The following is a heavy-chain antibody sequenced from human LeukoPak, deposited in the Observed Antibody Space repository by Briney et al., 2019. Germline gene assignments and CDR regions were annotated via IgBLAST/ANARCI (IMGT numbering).Heavy chain of an antibody. D-gene: IGHD6-19*01. J-gene: IGHJ3*02. CDR3: AKTGGKGQWLYAFDI. CDR2: INGSGSST. V-gene: IGHV3-23*01. CDR1: GFTFSSYA. Sequence: GGSLRLSCAASGFTFSSYAMSWVRQAPGKGLEWVSAINGSGSSTYYADFVKGRFTISRDNSRNTLYLQMNSLGAEDTAVYYCAKTGGKGQWLYAFDIWGQGTMVTVSS.